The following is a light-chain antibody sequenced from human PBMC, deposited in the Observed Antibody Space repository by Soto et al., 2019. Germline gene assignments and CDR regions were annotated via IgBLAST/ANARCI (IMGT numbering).Light chain of an antibody. J-gene: IGKJ1*01. CDR3: QEYGNSRT. CDR1: QSVGSSY. CDR2: GAS. Sequence: EIVLTQSPGTLSLSPGEGATLSCRASQSVGSSYLAWYQQKPGQAPRLLIYGASSRATGIPDRFSGSGSGTDFTITISRLEPEDFAVYYCQEYGNSRTFGQGTKVEIK. V-gene: IGKV3-20*01.